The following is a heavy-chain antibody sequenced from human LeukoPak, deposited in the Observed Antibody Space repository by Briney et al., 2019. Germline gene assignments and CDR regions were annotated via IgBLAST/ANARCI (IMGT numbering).Heavy chain of an antibody. CDR2: SNPSSGGT. V-gene: IGHV1-2*02. Sequence: ASVKVSRKASGYIFTGYYLHWVRQAPGQGLEWMGWSNPSSGGTNYAQKFQGRVTMTRDTSISTAYMELSRLRSDDTAVYYCARGPGGGYDWLGHWGQGTLVTVSS. CDR3: ARGPGGGYDWLGH. J-gene: IGHJ4*02. CDR1: GYIFTGYY. D-gene: IGHD5-12*01.